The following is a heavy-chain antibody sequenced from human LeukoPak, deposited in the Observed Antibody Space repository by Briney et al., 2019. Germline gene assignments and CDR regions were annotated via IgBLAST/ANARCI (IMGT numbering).Heavy chain of an antibody. J-gene: IGHJ4*02. Sequence: ASVTVSCKASGYTFTDYSMHWVRQAPGQGLEWMGWINPNSGDTDYAQKFQGRVTMTRDTSISTAYLEVSRLTSDDTAVYFCARDAVAAAGAGAWGQGTLVTVS. V-gene: IGHV1-2*02. CDR1: GYTFTDYS. D-gene: IGHD6-13*01. CDR2: INPNSGDT. CDR3: ARDAVAAAGAGA.